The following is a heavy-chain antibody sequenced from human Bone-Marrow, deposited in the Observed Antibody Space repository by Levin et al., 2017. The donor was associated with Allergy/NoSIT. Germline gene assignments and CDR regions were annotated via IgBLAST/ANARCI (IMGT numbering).Heavy chain of an antibody. J-gene: IGHJ4*02. Sequence: GGSLRLSCAASGFTFSSYSMNWVRQAPGKGLEWVSSISSSSSYIYYADSVKGRFTISRDNAKNSLYLQMNSLGAEDTAVYYCASGPGDLGYCSGGSCYQGASKDDCWGQGTLVTVSS. CDR2: ISSSSSYI. CDR1: GFTFSSYS. D-gene: IGHD2-15*01. CDR3: ASGPGDLGYCSGGSCYQGASKDDC. V-gene: IGHV3-21*01.